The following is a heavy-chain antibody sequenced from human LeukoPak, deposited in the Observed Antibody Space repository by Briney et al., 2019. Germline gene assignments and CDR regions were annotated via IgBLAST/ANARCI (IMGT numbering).Heavy chain of an antibody. Sequence: GGSLRLSCAASGFTFSIYSMNWVRQAPGKGVEWVSYISSSSSTIYYTDSPRGGFTISTDNAQNSLYLQMNSLRGEDTAVYYCARDPRGYCSSTSCYFDYWGQGTLVTVSS. CDR1: GFTFSIYS. CDR3: ARDPRGYCSSTSCYFDY. D-gene: IGHD2-2*01. V-gene: IGHV3-48*01. J-gene: IGHJ4*02. CDR2: ISSSSSTI.